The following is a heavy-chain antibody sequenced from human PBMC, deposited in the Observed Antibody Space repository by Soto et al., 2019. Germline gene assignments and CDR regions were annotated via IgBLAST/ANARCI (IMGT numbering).Heavy chain of an antibody. CDR3: ARDGNFVLRGYSFGFDF. CDR2: IFYTGST. V-gene: IGHV4-30-4*01. J-gene: IGHJ4*02. Sequence: PSETLSLTCSVSGGTINSGDYFWSWIRQPPGKGLEWIGSIFYTGSTYYSPSLKSRASMSMDTSKNLFSLRLRSLTAADTAIYYCARDGNFVLRGYSFGFDFWGQGTRVTVSS. CDR1: GGTINSGDYF. D-gene: IGHD5-18*01.